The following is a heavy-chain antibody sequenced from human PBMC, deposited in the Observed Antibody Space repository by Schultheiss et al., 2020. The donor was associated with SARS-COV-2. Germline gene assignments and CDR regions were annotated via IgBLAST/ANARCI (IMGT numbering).Heavy chain of an antibody. V-gene: IGHV3-30-3*01. CDR3: ARGFDY. CDR2: ISYDGSNK. CDR1: GFTFSSYA. Sequence: GGSLRLSCAASGFTFSSYAMHWVRQAPGKGLEWVAVISYDGSNKYYADSVKGRFTISRDNSKNTLYLQMNSLRAEDTAVYYCARGFDYWGQGTLVTVSS. J-gene: IGHJ4*02.